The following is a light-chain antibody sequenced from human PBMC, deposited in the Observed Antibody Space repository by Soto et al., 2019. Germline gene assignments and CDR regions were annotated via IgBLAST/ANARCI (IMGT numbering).Light chain of an antibody. J-gene: IGKJ1*01. CDR3: QYYDAGVP. V-gene: IGKV3-20*01. CDR2: GAS. CDR1: QSLTNNY. Sequence: IVFNQSAVTLSLSPEERATLSCRASQSLTNNYFAWYQQKPGRALRLLIDGASTRATGIPDRFSGSGSGTDFTLTISILSADDAAVYYCQYYDAGVPFGQGTKVDIK.